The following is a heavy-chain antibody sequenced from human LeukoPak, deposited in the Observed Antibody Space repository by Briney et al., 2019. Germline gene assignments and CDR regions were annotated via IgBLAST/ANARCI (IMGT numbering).Heavy chain of an antibody. D-gene: IGHD5-12*01. V-gene: IGHV3-11*01. CDR3: AKDDAWIRFAS. CDR2: ISSSGSTI. J-gene: IGHJ5*01. CDR1: GFTFSDYY. Sequence: GGSLRLSCAASGFTFSDYYMSWIRQAPGKGLEWVSYISSSGSTIYYADSVKGRFTISRDNAKNSLYLQMNSLRPEDTAVYFCAKDDAWIRFASWGQGILVTVSS.